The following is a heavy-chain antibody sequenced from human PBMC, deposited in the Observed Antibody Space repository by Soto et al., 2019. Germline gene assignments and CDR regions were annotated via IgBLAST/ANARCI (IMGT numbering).Heavy chain of an antibody. D-gene: IGHD4-4*01. CDR1: ALIFSDHS. Sequence: EVQLVESGGGLVKPGGSLRLSCVGSALIFSDHSMNWVRQAPGKGLEWVTSIGDTGTFIYYADSVKGRFTISRDNAKNSLFLQMDSLRPEDTAVYYCARDQRYLRQGYSDYWGQGTLVTVSS. V-gene: IGHV3-21*01. J-gene: IGHJ4*02. CDR2: IGDTGTFI. CDR3: ARDQRYLRQGYSDY.